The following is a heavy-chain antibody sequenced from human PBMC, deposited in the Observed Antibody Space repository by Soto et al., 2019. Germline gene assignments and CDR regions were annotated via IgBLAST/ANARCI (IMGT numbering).Heavy chain of an antibody. Sequence: SLRLSCAASGFTFSSYAMSWVRQAPGKGLEWVSAISGSGGSTYYADSVKDRFTISRDNSKNTLYLQMNSLRAEDTAVYYCAKHDYGSGSYYNEFYYGMDVWGQGTTVTVSS. J-gene: IGHJ6*02. CDR3: AKHDYGSGSYYNEFYYGMDV. D-gene: IGHD3-10*01. CDR2: ISGSGGST. V-gene: IGHV3-23*01. CDR1: GFTFSSYA.